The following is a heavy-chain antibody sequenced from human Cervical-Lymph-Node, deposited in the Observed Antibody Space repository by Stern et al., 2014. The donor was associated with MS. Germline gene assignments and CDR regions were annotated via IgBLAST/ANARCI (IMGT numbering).Heavy chain of an antibody. D-gene: IGHD5-18*01. V-gene: IGHV5-51*03. CDR2: LYPGDSDT. CDR1: GYSFANYW. J-gene: IGHJ3*01. CDR3: ARRGYSDGLDL. Sequence: QLVQSGAEVKKPGESLKISCKGSGYSFANYWMGWVRQMPGKGLEWMGILYPGDSDTRYSLSLQGQVTISVDKSISTAYLQWSSLKASDTAMYYCARRGYSDGLDLWGQGTMVTVSS.